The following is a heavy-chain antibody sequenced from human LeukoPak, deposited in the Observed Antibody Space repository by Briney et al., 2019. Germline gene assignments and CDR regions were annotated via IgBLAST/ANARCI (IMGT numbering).Heavy chain of an antibody. D-gene: IGHD6-19*01. CDR1: GYTFTGYY. CDR2: INPNSGGT. V-gene: IGHV1-2*02. Sequence: ASVKVSCKASGYTFTGYYMHWVRQAPGQGLEWMGWINPNSGGTNYAQKFQGRVTMTRDTSISTAYMELSRLRSDDTAVYYCARVELGYSSGSDYWGQGTLVTVSS. J-gene: IGHJ4*02. CDR3: ARVELGYSSGSDY.